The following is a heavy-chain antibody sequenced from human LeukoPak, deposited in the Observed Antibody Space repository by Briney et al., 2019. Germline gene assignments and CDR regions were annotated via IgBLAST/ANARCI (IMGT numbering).Heavy chain of an antibody. Sequence: PGGSLRLSCAASGFTFSSYWMHWVRQAPGKGLVWVSRINSDGSSTSYADSVKGRFTISRDNAKTTLYLQMNSLRAEDTAVYYCARGSSPRRFDYWGQGTLVTVSS. D-gene: IGHD3-10*01. V-gene: IGHV3-74*01. CDR1: GFTFSSYW. CDR3: ARGSSPRRFDY. J-gene: IGHJ4*02. CDR2: INSDGSST.